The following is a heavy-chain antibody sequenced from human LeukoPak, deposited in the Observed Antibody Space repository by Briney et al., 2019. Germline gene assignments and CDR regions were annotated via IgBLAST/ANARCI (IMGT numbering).Heavy chain of an antibody. J-gene: IGHJ6*03. D-gene: IGHD2/OR15-2a*01. CDR2: MSHDETFT. CDR3: VRDVSGSLDG. V-gene: IGHV3-30*06. CDR1: GFTFSNYG. Sequence: PGGSLRLSCAASGFTFSNYGMHWVRQTPGKGLEWVAVMSHDETFTYYAGSVKGRFTVSRDNSKNTLSLEVNSLRTEDTAVCYGVRDVSGSLDGWGKGTTVIVSS.